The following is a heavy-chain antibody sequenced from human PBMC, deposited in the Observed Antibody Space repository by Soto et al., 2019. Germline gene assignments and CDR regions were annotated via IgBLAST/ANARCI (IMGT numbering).Heavy chain of an antibody. CDR3: ARDFRYCSSNSCYLYYYYGMDV. J-gene: IGHJ6*02. D-gene: IGHD2-2*01. CDR1: GFTFSSYC. CDR2: IKQDGSEK. Sequence: XGSLRLSCAASGFTFSSYCMSWVRQAPGKGLEWVANIKQDGSEKYYVDSVKGRFTISRDNAKNSLYLQMNSLRAEDTAVYYCARDFRYCSSNSCYLYYYYGMDVWGQGTTVTVSS. V-gene: IGHV3-7*01.